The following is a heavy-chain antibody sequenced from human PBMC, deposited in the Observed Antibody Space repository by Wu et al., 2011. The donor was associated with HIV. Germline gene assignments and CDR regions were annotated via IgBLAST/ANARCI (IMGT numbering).Heavy chain of an antibody. CDR3: ARESWDVRAVDYYYGMDV. V-gene: IGHV1-69*01. CDR2: IIPIFGTA. D-gene: IGHD1-26*01. CDR1: GGTFSSYG. J-gene: IGHJ6*02. Sequence: QVQLVQSGAEVKKPGSSVKVYCKASGGTFSSYGISWVRQAPGQGPEWMGGIIPIFGTANYAQKFQGRVTITTDESTSTAYMELSSLRSEDTAVYYCARESWDVRAVDYYYGMDVWGQGTTVTVSS.